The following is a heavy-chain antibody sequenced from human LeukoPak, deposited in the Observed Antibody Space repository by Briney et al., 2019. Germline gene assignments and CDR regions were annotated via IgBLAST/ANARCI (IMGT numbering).Heavy chain of an antibody. CDR1: GGSIITYY. V-gene: IGHV4-59*01. CDR2: TYYSGNT. J-gene: IGHJ6*02. D-gene: IGHD6-19*01. Sequence: KPSETLSLTCTVSGGSIITYYWSWIRQPPGKGLEWIGYTYYSGNTNYNPSLESRVAISVDTSKSQFSLRLTSVTPADTAVYYCAASSGWYSPYYYGMDVWGQGTTVTVSS. CDR3: AASSGWYSPYYYGMDV.